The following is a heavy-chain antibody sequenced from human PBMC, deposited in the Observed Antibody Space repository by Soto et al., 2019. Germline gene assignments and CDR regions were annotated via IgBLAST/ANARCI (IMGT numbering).Heavy chain of an antibody. V-gene: IGHV4-34*01. CDR2: INHRGST. CDR1: GGSFGGYY. CDR3: ARGREKGPYYYYYCMDV. Sequence: PSDTLSLTSAVYGGSFGGYYWSWIRQPPGKGLEWIGEINHRGSTNYNPSLKSRVTISVDTSKNQFSLKLCSVTAADTAVYYCARGREKGPYYYYYCMDVWLQGTTVTVA. J-gene: IGHJ6*02.